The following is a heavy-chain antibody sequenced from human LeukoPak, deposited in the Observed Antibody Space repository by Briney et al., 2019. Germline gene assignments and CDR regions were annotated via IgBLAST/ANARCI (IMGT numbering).Heavy chain of an antibody. CDR1: GGSISNYY. CDR2: IYYSGST. Sequence: PSETLSLTCTVSGGSISNYYWSWIRQPPGKGLEWIGYIYYSGSTNYNPSLKSRVTISVDASKNQFSLKLSSVTAADTAVYYCARVWYSSGPNWFDPWGQGTLVTVSS. J-gene: IGHJ5*02. CDR3: ARVWYSSGPNWFDP. V-gene: IGHV4-59*01. D-gene: IGHD6-19*01.